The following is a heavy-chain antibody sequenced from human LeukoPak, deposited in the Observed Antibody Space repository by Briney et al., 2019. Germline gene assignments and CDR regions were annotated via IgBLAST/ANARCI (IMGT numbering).Heavy chain of an antibody. Sequence: PPETLSLTCAVSGDSIGSYYWTWIRQSPGKGLEWIGYIFYSGSTNYSPSLKSRVTISVDTSNHQFSLQLRSVTAADTAIYYCARGRARDGSYPWLDSWGQGTLVTVSS. CDR2: IFYSGST. CDR1: GDSIGSYY. CDR3: ARGRARDGSYPWLDS. D-gene: IGHD3-16*02. J-gene: IGHJ5*01. V-gene: IGHV4-59*01.